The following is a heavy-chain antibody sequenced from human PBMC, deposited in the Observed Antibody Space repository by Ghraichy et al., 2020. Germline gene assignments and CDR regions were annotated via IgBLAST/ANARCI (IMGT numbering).Heavy chain of an antibody. Sequence: GESLNISCTASGFTFSGYYMSWIRQAPGKGLEWVAHISSAGGYTNYADSVQGRFTISRDNAKNSLYLQMNSLRPEDTALYYCAREETSSSCHTDSWGQGTLVTVSS. J-gene: IGHJ4*02. D-gene: IGHD6-13*01. V-gene: IGHV3-11*06. CDR3: AREETSSSCHTDS. CDR2: ISSAGGYT. CDR1: GFTFSGYY.